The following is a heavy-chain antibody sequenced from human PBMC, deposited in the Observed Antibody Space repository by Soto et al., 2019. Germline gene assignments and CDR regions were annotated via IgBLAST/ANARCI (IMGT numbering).Heavy chain of an antibody. Sequence: PGGSLRLSCVASGFSFSDYSMSWVRQAPGKGLEWVSFIDLSGTTTYYRDSVKGRFTISKDRSRNTVYLRMNSLRVEDAGIYYCVKDRVPDGIYSFDHWGQGVLVTVSS. J-gene: IGHJ4*02. CDR1: GFSFSDYS. CDR2: IDLSGTTT. V-gene: IGHV3-23*03. CDR3: VKDRVPDGIYSFDH. D-gene: IGHD2-15*01.